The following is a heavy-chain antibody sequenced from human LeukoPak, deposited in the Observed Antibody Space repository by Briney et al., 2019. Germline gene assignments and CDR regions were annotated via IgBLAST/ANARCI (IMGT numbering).Heavy chain of an antibody. Sequence: EASVKVSCKASGYTFTDYYMHWVRQAPGQGLEWMGRIIPILGIANYAQKFQGRVTITADKSTSTAYMELSSLRSEDTAVYYCARDRIYSSSREFDYWGQGTLVTVSS. V-gene: IGHV1-69*04. CDR1: GYTFTDYY. D-gene: IGHD6-6*01. CDR2: IIPILGIA. J-gene: IGHJ4*02. CDR3: ARDRIYSSSREFDY.